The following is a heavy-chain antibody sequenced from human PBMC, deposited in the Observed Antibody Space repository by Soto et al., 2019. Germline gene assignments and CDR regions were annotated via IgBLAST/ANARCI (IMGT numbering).Heavy chain of an antibody. Sequence: PSETLSLTCTVSGCSISTDDYYWSWIRQPPGKGLEWIGYIYYSGTTYFNPSLKSRLTISVDTSKNQFSLKLNSVTAADTAVYYCATVGRAGSGSRPDLYYFGMDVWGQGTTVTVSS. V-gene: IGHV4-30-4*01. CDR1: GCSISTDDYY. CDR3: ATVGRAGSGSRPDLYYFGMDV. D-gene: IGHD3-10*01. J-gene: IGHJ6*02. CDR2: IYYSGTT.